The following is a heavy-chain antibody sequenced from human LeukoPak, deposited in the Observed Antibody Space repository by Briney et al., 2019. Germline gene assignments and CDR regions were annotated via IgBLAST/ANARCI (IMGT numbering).Heavy chain of an antibody. Sequence: GGSLRLSCAASGFTFSSYSMNWVRQAPGKGLEWVSSISSSSSYIYYADSVKGRFTISRDNSKNTLNLQMNSLRAEDTAVYYCAKDSCSSTSCYRGVDYWGQGTLVTVSS. J-gene: IGHJ4*02. CDR2: ISSSSSYI. V-gene: IGHV3-21*04. CDR3: AKDSCSSTSCYRGVDY. CDR1: GFTFSSYS. D-gene: IGHD2-2*01.